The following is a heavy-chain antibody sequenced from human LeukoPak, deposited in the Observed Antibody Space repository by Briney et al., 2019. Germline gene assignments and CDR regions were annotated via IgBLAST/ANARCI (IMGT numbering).Heavy chain of an antibody. V-gene: IGHV1-18*01. D-gene: IGHD3-16*02. CDR2: ISAYNGDT. CDR1: GYTFTSYG. Sequence: ASVKVSCKASGYTFTSYGISWVRQAPGQGLEWMGWISAYNGDTNYAQKLQGRVTMTTDTSTSTAYMELRSLRSDDTAVYYCARDWGPTYDYVWGGYPGGYWGQGTLVTVSS. CDR3: ARDWGPTYDYVWGGYPGGY. J-gene: IGHJ4*02.